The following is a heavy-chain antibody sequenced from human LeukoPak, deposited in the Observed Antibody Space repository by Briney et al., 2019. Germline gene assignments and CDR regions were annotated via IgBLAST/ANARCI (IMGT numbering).Heavy chain of an antibody. CDR3: ARDVPYYYDSSGPDAFDI. D-gene: IGHD3-22*01. J-gene: IGHJ3*02. CDR1: GYTFTGYY. CDR2: INPNSGGT. Sequence: ASVKVSCKASGYTFTGYYMHWVRQAPGQGLEWMGWINPNSGGTNYAQKFQGRVTMTRDTSTSTVYMELSSLRSEDTAVYYCARDVPYYYDSSGPDAFDIWGQGTMVTVSS. V-gene: IGHV1-2*02.